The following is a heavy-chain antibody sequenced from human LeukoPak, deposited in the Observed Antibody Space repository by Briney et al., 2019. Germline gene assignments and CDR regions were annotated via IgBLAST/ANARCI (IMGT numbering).Heavy chain of an antibody. CDR1: GFTVSNNY. CDR3: ARDSGYGYNTFPTADY. D-gene: IGHD5-24*01. J-gene: IGHJ4*02. Sequence: GGSLRLSCAASGFTVSNNYISWVRQAPGKGLEWVAFIWYDGSNKYYADSVKGRFTISRDNSENTLYLQMSSLRAEDTALYYCARDSGYGYNTFPTADYWGQGILVTVSS. CDR2: IWYDGSNK. V-gene: IGHV3-33*08.